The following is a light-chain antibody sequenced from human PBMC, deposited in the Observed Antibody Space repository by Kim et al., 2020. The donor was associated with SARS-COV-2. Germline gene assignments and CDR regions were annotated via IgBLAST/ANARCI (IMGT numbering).Light chain of an antibody. CDR1: SSNIGAGYD. Sequence: QSVLTQPPSVSAAPGQRVTISCTGSSSNIGAGYDVHCYQHLPGTAPKLLIYGNNNRPSGVPDRFSGSKSGTSASLAITGLQAEDEADYHCQSYDNSLSGNYVFGSGTKVTVL. CDR3: QSYDNSLSGNYV. V-gene: IGLV1-40*01. J-gene: IGLJ1*01. CDR2: GNN.